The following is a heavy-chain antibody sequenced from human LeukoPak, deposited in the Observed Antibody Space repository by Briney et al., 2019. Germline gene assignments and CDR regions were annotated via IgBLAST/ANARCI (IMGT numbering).Heavy chain of an antibody. Sequence: SETLSLTCTVSGASISSGSNYWGWIRQPPGKTLEWIGSIYSSGSAYYNPSLKSRVIIIIDTPKNHFSLTLSSVTAADTAVYYCARYNYDFWSGYSKWFDPWGQGTLVTVSS. J-gene: IGHJ5*02. CDR2: IYSSGSA. D-gene: IGHD3-3*01. CDR1: GASISSGSNY. V-gene: IGHV4-39*07. CDR3: ARYNYDFWSGYSKWFDP.